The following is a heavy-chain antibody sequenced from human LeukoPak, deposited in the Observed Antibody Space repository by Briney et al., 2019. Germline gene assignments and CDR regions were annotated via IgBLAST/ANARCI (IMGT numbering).Heavy chain of an antibody. J-gene: IGHJ4*02. V-gene: IGHV4-39*01. CDR2: IYYSGST. D-gene: IGHD4-17*01. CDR1: GGSISSSSYY. Sequence: SETLSLTCTVSGGSISSSSYYWGWIRQPPGKGLEWIGSIYYSGSTYYNPSLKSRVTISVDTSKNQFSLKLSSVTAADTAVYYCARGHYGRDYWGQGTLATVSS. CDR3: ARGHYGRDY.